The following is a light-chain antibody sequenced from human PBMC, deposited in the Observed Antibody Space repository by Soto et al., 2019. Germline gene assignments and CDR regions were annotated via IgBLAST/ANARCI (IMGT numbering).Light chain of an antibody. CDR1: NIGTKS. Sequence: SYELTQPPSVSVAPGQTARITSGGNNIGTKSVHWYQQKPGQAPVVVVYDDDDRPSGIPARFSGSNSGNTATLTISSVEAGDEADYHCQVWDSNSDRVFGGGTKLTVL. J-gene: IGLJ2*01. CDR3: QVWDSNSDRV. V-gene: IGLV3-21*02. CDR2: DDD.